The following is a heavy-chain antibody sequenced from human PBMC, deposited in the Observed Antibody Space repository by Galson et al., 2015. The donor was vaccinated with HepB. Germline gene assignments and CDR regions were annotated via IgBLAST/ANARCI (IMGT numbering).Heavy chain of an antibody. J-gene: IGHJ6*02. Sequence: SLRLSCAASGFTFSSNNMHWVRQAPGKGLEWVAVKWLDGSNRYHADSVKGRFTISRDNSKNTLFLQMSSLRVEDTAVYYCARDKDDAMDVWGQGTTVTVSS. CDR3: ARDKDDAMDV. CDR2: KWLDGSNR. V-gene: IGHV3-33*08. CDR1: GFTFSSNN. D-gene: IGHD2-15*01.